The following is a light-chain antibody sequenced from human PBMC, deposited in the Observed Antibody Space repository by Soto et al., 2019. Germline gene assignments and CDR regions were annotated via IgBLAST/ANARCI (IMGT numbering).Light chain of an antibody. CDR3: QQYNNWWT. Sequence: EIVMTHSPATLSVSPGERATLSCRASQSVRSNLAWYQQKPGQAPRLLIYGASTRATGIPARFSGSGSGTEFTLTISSLQSEDFAVYYCQQYNNWWTFGQGTKVDIK. CDR2: GAS. V-gene: IGKV3-15*01. CDR1: QSVRSN. J-gene: IGKJ1*01.